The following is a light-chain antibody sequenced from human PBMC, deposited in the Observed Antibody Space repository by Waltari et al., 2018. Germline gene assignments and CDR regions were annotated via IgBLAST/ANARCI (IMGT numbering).Light chain of an antibody. Sequence: DMQMTQSPSYVSPSVGDRVTITCRASQDIHTWLAWYQQKPGKAPRLLISAASSLQSGVPSRFSGSGSGTDFTLTISSLQPEDFATYYCQQANSFPFTFGPGTKVDI. V-gene: IGKV1D-12*01. J-gene: IGKJ3*01. CDR3: QQANSFPFT. CDR1: QDIHTW. CDR2: AAS.